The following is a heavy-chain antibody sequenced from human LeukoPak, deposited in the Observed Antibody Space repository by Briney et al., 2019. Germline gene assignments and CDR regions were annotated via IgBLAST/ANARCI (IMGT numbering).Heavy chain of an antibody. CDR3: ARDQSNDNAFDI. CDR2: ISSSSSYI. Sequence: GGSLRLSCAASGFTFSSYSMNWVRQALGKGLEWVSSISSSSSYIYYADSVTGRFTISRDNAKNSLYLQMNSLRAEDTAVYYCARDQSNDNAFDIWGQGTMVTVSS. D-gene: IGHD3-22*01. CDR1: GFTFSSYS. J-gene: IGHJ3*02. V-gene: IGHV3-21*01.